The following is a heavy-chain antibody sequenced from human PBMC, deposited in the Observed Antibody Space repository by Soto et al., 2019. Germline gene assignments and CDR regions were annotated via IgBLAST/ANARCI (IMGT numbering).Heavy chain of an antibody. J-gene: IGHJ3*02. D-gene: IGHD5-12*01. CDR2: INPNSGGT. CDR1: GYTFTGYY. Sequence: ASLKVSCKASGYTFTGYYMHWVRQAPGQGLEWMGWINPNSGGTNYAQKFQGWVTMTRDTSISTAYMELSRLRSDDTAVYYCARDQGLGGYSGYDLSEPANGAFDIWGQGTMVTVSS. CDR3: ARDQGLGGYSGYDLSEPANGAFDI. V-gene: IGHV1-2*04.